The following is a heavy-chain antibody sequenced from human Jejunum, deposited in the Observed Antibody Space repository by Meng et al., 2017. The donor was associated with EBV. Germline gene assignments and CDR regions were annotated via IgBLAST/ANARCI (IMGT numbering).Heavy chain of an antibody. CDR2: IYNSGST. CDR3: ARNWNF. D-gene: IGHD1-1*01. J-gene: IGHJ4*02. V-gene: IGHV4-61*01. Sequence: VQLQESGTGLVKPSETLCLTCTVSGGSVSSGTYYWTWIRQPPGKGLEWIGYIYNSGSTIYNPSLKSRVTISLDTSKNQFSLKLSSVTAADTAMYYCARNWNFWGQGTLVTVSS. CDR1: GGSVSSGTYY.